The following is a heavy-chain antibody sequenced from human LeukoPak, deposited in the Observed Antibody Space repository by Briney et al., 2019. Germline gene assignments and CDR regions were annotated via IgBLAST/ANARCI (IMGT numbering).Heavy chain of an antibody. CDR3: ARDGNFRYFDGGSYYYYMDV. V-gene: IGHV3-20*04. J-gene: IGHJ6*03. CDR1: GFTFDDYG. Sequence: PGGSLRLSCAASGFTFDDYGMSWVRQAPGKGLEGVSGISWNGGSTGYADSVKGRFTISRDNAKNSLYLQMNSLSAEDTALYYCARDGNFRYFDGGSYYYYMDVWGKGTTVTVSS. CDR2: ISWNGGST. D-gene: IGHD3-9*01.